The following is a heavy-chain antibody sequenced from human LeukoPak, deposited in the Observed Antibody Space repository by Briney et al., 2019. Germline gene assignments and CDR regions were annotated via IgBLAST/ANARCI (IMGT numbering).Heavy chain of an antibody. J-gene: IGHJ3*02. CDR3: AKTGGKGQWLYAFDI. V-gene: IGHV3-23*01. Sequence: GGSLRFSCAASGFTFSSYAMSWVRQAPGKGLEWVSAISGSGGSTYYADSVKGRFTISRDNSKNTLYLQMNSLRAEDTAVYYCAKTGGKGQWLYAFDIWGQGTMVTVSS. CDR1: GFTFSSYA. CDR2: ISGSGGST. D-gene: IGHD6-19*01.